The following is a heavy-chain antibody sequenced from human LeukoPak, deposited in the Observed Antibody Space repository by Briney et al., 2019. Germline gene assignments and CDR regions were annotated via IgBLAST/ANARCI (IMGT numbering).Heavy chain of an antibody. CDR3: ASVVASAGSYHLCLSYFDY. CDR2: ISGSGGST. V-gene: IGHV3-23*01. D-gene: IGHD3-10*01. CDR1: GFTFRSYG. J-gene: IGHJ4*02. Sequence: GGSLRLSCAASGFTFRSYGMSWVRQAPGKGLEWVSAISGSGGSTYYADSVKGRFTISRDDSKNTLYLQMNSLRAEDTAVYYCASVVASAGSYHLCLSYFDYWGQGTLVTVSS.